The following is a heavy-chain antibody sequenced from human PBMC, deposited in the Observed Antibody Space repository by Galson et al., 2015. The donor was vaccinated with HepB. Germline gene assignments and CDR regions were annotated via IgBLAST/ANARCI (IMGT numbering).Heavy chain of an antibody. CDR2: ISGSGGST. CDR1: GFTFSSYG. V-gene: IGHV3-23*01. Sequence: SLRLSCAASGFTFSSYGMSWVRQAPGKGLEWVSAISGSGGSTYYADSVKGRFTVSRDNSKNTLYLQMSSLRAEDTAVYYCAKDYLSSGYESHFDYWGQGTLVSVSS. J-gene: IGHJ4*02. D-gene: IGHD5-12*01. CDR3: AKDYLSSGYESHFDY.